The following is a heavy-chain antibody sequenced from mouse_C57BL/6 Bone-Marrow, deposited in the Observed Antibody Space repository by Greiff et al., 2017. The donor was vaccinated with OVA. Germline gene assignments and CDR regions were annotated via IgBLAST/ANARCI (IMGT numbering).Heavy chain of an antibody. J-gene: IGHJ2*01. V-gene: IGHV1-59*01. CDR1: GYTFTSYW. CDR2: IDPSDSYT. Sequence: QVQLQQPGAELVRPGTSVKLSCKASGYTFTSYWMHWVKQRPGQGLEWIGVIDPSDSYTNYNQKFKGKATLTVDTSSSTAYMQLSSLTSEDSAVYYCARPLALYYFDYWGQGTTLTVSS. CDR3: ARPLALYYFDY.